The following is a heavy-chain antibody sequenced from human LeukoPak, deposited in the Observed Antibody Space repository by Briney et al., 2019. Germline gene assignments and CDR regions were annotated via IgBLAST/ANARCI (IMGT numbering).Heavy chain of an antibody. CDR2: IYSGGNT. CDR1: GFSVSSNH. V-gene: IGHV3-53*01. Sequence: GGSLRLSCAASGFSVSSNHVSWVRQATGKGLEWVSVIYSGGNTYYADSVKGRFTISKDNSKNTLYLQMNSLRAEDTAVYYCARDPPLYYWGQGTLVTVSS. CDR3: ARDPPLYY. J-gene: IGHJ4*02.